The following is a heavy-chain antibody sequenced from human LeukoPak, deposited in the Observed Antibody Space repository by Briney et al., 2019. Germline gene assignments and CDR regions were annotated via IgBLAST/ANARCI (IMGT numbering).Heavy chain of an antibody. D-gene: IGHD1-26*01. V-gene: IGHV4-34*01. Sequence: SETLSLTCAVYGGSFSGYYWSWIRQPPGKGLEWIGEINHSGSTNYNPSLKSRVTISVDTSKNQFSLKLSSVTAADTAVYYCTRHLPGATWFDPWGQGTQVTVSS. J-gene: IGHJ5*02. CDR3: TRHLPGATWFDP. CDR2: INHSGST. CDR1: GGSFSGYY.